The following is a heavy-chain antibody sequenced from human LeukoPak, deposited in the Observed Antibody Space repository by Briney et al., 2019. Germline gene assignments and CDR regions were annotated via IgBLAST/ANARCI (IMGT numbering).Heavy chain of an antibody. CDR3: ARECSSTSCYTGRGAGNWFDP. Sequence: SETLSLTCTVSGGSISSYYWSWIRQPPGKGLEWIGYIYYSGSTDYNPSLKSRVTISVDTSKNQFSLKLSSVTAADTAVYYCARECSSTSCYTGRGAGNWFDPWGQGTLVTVSS. J-gene: IGHJ5*02. V-gene: IGHV4-59*01. CDR2: IYYSGST. D-gene: IGHD2-2*02. CDR1: GGSISSYY.